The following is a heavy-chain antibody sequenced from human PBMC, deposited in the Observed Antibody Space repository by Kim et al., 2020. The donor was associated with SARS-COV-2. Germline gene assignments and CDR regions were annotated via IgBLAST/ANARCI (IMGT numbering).Heavy chain of an antibody. Sequence: ESLKISCQASGYSFSTYWIGWVRQMPGKGLEWMGIIYPGDSDTRYSPSFQGQVTISADRSITTAYLQWSSLKASDTAMYYCARMGKDSSSWYFRDYFGY. V-gene: IGHV5-51*01. CDR1: GYSFSTYW. CDR2: IYPGDSDT. CDR3: ARMGKDSSSWYFRDYFGY. J-gene: IGHJ4*01. D-gene: IGHD6-13*01.